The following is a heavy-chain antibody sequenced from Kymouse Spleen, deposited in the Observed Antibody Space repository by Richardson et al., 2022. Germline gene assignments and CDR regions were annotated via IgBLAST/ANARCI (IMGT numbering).Heavy chain of an antibody. J-gene: IGHJ6*02. V-gene: IGHV3-33*01. CDR2: IWYDGSNK. Sequence: QVQLVESGGGVVQPGRSLRLSCAASGFTFSSYGMHWVRQAPGKGLEWVAVIWYDGSNKYYADSVKGRFTISRDNSKNTLYLQMNSLRAEDTAVYYCARNDFWSGYYTLYYYYGMDVWGQGTTVTVSS. CDR1: GFTFSSYG. CDR3: ARNDFWSGYYTLYYYYGMDV. D-gene: IGHD3-3*01.